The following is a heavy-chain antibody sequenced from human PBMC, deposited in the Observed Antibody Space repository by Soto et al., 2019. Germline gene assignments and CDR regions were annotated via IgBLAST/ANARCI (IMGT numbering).Heavy chain of an antibody. Sequence: EVQLVESGGGLVQPGGSLRLSCAASGFTFRSFCMNWVRQVPGKGLEWVATVNVTGSENYYVDSVKGRFTVSRDNAKNSLYLQMNGLRVEETAGYYCAKVGEWLTDYWGQGTLVTVSS. J-gene: IGHJ4*02. V-gene: IGHV3-7*01. CDR2: VNVTGSEN. D-gene: IGHD5-12*01. CDR3: AKVGEWLTDY. CDR1: GFTFRSFC.